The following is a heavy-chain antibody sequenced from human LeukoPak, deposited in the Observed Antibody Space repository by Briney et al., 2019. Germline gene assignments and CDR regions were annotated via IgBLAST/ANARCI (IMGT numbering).Heavy chain of an antibody. CDR2: IHYSGST. CDR3: ARYFWSGTFDY. Sequence: SETLSPTCTVSGGSISSGDYYWRWIRQPPGKGLEWIGYIHYSGSTYYNPSLKSRVTISVDTSKNQFSLKLSSVTAADTAVYYCARYFWSGTFDYWGQGTLVIVSS. V-gene: IGHV4-30-4*01. J-gene: IGHJ4*02. CDR1: GGSISSGDYY. D-gene: IGHD3-3*01.